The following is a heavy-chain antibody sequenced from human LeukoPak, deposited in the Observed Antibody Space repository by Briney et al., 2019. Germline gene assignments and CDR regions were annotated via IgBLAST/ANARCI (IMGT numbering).Heavy chain of an antibody. Sequence: SETLSLTCTVSGGSISSSSYYWGWIRQPPGKGLEWIGSIYYSGSTYYNPSLKSRVTISVDTSKNQFSLKLSSVTAADTAVYYCARVNDFWSGYYSPTGFDYWGQGTLVTVSS. V-gene: IGHV4-39*07. D-gene: IGHD3-3*01. J-gene: IGHJ4*02. CDR3: ARVNDFWSGYYSPTGFDY. CDR2: IYYSGST. CDR1: GGSISSSSYY.